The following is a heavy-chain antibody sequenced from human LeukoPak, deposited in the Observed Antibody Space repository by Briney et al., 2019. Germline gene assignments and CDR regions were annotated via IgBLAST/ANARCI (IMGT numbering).Heavy chain of an antibody. V-gene: IGHV1-2*02. CDR3: ARARGTRAYYYGMDV. CDR1: GYTFTGYY. CDR2: INPNSGGT. D-gene: IGHD3-10*01. J-gene: IGHJ6*02. Sequence: ASVKVSCKASGYTFTGYYMHWVRQAPGQGLEWMGWINPNSGGTNYAQKFQGRVTMTRDTSISTAYMELRSLRSDDTAVYYCARARGTRAYYYGMDVWGQGTTVTVSS.